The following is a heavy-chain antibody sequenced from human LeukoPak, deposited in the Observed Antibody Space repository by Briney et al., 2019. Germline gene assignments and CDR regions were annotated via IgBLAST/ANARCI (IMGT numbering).Heavy chain of an antibody. J-gene: IGHJ4*02. V-gene: IGHV3-23*01. D-gene: IGHD6-13*01. Sequence: PGGSLRLSCAASGFTFSSYAMSWVRQAPGKGLEWVSAISGSGGSTYYADSVKGRFTISRDNSKNTLYLQMNSLRAEDTAVYYCAKLLISSSWYEDDLFDYWGQGTLVTVSS. CDR1: GFTFSSYA. CDR2: ISGSGGST. CDR3: AKLLISSSWYEDDLFDY.